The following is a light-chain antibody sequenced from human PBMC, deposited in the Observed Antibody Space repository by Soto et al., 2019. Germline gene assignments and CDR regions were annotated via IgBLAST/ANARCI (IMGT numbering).Light chain of an antibody. V-gene: IGLV2-14*01. J-gene: IGLJ1*01. Sequence: QSVLTQPASVSGSPGQSITISCTGTSSDVGGYNYVSWYQQHPGKAPKLMIYEVSNRPSGVSNRFSGSKSGNTASLPISGLQAEDEADYYCSSYTSSSYYVFGTGTKVTAL. CDR3: SSYTSSSYYV. CDR2: EVS. CDR1: SSDVGGYNY.